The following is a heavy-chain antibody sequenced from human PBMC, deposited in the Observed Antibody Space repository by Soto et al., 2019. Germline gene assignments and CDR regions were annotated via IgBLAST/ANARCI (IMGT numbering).Heavy chain of an antibody. D-gene: IGHD1-26*01. J-gene: IGHJ4*02. CDR1: GFTFNTHG. V-gene: IGHV1-18*01. CDR2: NSALNGKT. Sequence: QGYLVQSGAEVKRPGASVRVSCKTSGFTFNTHGFSWVRQAPGQGLEWMGWNSALNGKTFYAHNFQDRVIMTTDTSSSTAYMELRGLKSDDTADYYCAAATSIALGFRYLGQGTLVTVSS. CDR3: AAATSIALGFRY.